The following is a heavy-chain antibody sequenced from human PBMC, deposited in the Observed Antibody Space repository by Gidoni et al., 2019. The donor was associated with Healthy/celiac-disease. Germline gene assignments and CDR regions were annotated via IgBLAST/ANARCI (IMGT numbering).Heavy chain of an antibody. CDR3: AREDYYDSSGYYRYYYYGMDV. Sequence: QVQLVESGGGLVKPGGSLRLSVAASGFPCIEYYMTWTRQAPGKGLEWVSYISSSGSTIYYADSVKGRFTISRDNAKNSLYLQMNSLRAEDTAVYYCAREDYYDSSGYYRYYYYGMDVWGQGTTVTVSS. CDR1: GFPCIEYY. V-gene: IGHV3-11*01. J-gene: IGHJ6*02. CDR2: ISSSGSTI. D-gene: IGHD3-22*01.